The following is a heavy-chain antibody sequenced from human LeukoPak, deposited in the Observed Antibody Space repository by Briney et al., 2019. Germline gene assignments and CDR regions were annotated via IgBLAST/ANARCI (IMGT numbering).Heavy chain of an antibody. V-gene: IGHV1-18*01. CDR3: ARGYCSSTSCYRLNYYYYMDV. CDR2: ISAYNGDT. D-gene: IGHD2-2*02. J-gene: IGHJ6*03. CDR1: GYTFTSYG. Sequence: ASVKVSCKASGYTFTSYGISWVRQAPGQGLEWMGWISAYNGDTNSAQKLQGRVTMTTDTSTSTAYMELRSLRSDDTAVYYCARGYCSSTSCYRLNYYYYMDVWGKGTTVTVSS.